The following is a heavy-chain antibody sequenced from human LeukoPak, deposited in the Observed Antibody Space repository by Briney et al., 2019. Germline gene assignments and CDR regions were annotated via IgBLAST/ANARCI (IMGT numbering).Heavy chain of an antibody. Sequence: GGSLRLSCAASGFTFSCYAMSWVPQATGKGLEWVSAISGSGGSTYYADSVKGRFTISRDNSKNPLYLQLNSLRAEDTAVYYCAKEAGIAVAIHDYWGQGTLVTVSS. CDR2: ISGSGGST. D-gene: IGHD6-19*01. V-gene: IGHV3-23*01. CDR3: AKEAGIAVAIHDY. CDR1: GFTFSCYA. J-gene: IGHJ4*02.